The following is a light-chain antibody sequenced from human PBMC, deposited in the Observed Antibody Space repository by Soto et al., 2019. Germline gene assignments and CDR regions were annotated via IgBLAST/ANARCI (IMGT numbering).Light chain of an antibody. J-gene: IGLJ1*01. CDR2: RNN. CDR3: AAWDDSLSAFYV. CDR1: SSNIGSNY. Sequence: QSVLTQPPSASGSPGQRVTISCSGSSSNIGSNYVYWYQQLPGTAPKLLIYRNNQRPSGVPDRFSGSKSGTSASLAISGLRSEDEADYYCAAWDDSLSAFYVFGTGTXVTVL. V-gene: IGLV1-47*01.